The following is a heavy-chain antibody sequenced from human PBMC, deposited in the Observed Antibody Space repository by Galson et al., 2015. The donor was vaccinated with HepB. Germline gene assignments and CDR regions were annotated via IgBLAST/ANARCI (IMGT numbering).Heavy chain of an antibody. CDR1: GGTFNNYA. Sequence: SVKVSCKASGGTFNNYAISWVRQAPGQGLEWMGGFIPVFGTANYAQKFQVRVTITADESASTAYMDLSSLRSEDTAVYYCARGPYSSSSVGLPSYYYMDIWGKGTTVTVSS. V-gene: IGHV1-69*13. J-gene: IGHJ6*03. CDR3: ARGPYSSSSVGLPSYYYMDI. CDR2: FIPVFGTA. D-gene: IGHD6-6*01.